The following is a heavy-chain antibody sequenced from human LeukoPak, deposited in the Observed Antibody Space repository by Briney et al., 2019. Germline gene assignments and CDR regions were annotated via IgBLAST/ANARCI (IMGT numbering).Heavy chain of an antibody. D-gene: IGHD3-10*01. CDR2: IYSGGST. CDR3: ARDDSRSGRFLASFRTMGARRQFDY. J-gene: IGHJ4*02. Sequence: GGSLRLSCAASGFTVSSNYMSWVRQAPGKGLEWVSVIYSGGSTYYADSVKGRFTISRDNAKNSLYLQMNSLRAEDTAVYYCARDDSRSGRFLASFRTMGARRQFDYWGQGTLVTVSS. CDR1: GFTVSSNY. V-gene: IGHV3-53*01.